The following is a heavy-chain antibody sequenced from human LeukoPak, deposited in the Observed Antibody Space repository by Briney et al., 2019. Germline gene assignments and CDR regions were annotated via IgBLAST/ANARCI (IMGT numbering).Heavy chain of an antibody. Sequence: SETLSLTCAVYGGSFSGNYWSWIRQPPGKGLEWIGEINHSGSTNYNPSLKRRVTITVDTSKNQSSLKLSSVTAAETAVYYCARSTGGYYNYYYYYMDVWGKGTTVTVSS. J-gene: IGHJ6*03. CDR1: GGSFSGNY. D-gene: IGHD3-22*01. V-gene: IGHV4-34*01. CDR3: ARSTGGYYNYYYYYMDV. CDR2: INHSGST.